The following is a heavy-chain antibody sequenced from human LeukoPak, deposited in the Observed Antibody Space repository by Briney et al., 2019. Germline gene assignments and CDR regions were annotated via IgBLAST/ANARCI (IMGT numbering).Heavy chain of an antibody. J-gene: IGHJ4*02. Sequence: GGSLRLSCAASGFTFSSYAMHWVRQAPGKGLEWGAVISYDGSNKYYADSVKGRFTISRDNSKNTLYLQMNSLRAEDTAVYYCARGAGYSSGWYFDYWGQGTLVTVCS. CDR2: ISYDGSNK. V-gene: IGHV3-30-3*01. CDR1: GFTFSSYA. CDR3: ARGAGYSSGWYFDY. D-gene: IGHD6-19*01.